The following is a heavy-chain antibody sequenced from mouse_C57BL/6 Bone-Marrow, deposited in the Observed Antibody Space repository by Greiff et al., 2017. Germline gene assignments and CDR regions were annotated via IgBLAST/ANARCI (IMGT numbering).Heavy chain of an antibody. CDR2: ISNGGGST. CDR3: ARRPIGGHAMDY. Sequence: EVKVVESGGGLVQPGGSLKLSCAASGFTFSDYYMYWVRQTPEKRLEWVAYISNGGGSTYYPDTVKGRFTISRDNAKNTLDPQMSRLKSEDTAMYYCARRPIGGHAMDYWGQGTAVTVSS. J-gene: IGHJ4*01. CDR1: GFTFSDYY. D-gene: IGHD2-14*01. V-gene: IGHV5-12*01.